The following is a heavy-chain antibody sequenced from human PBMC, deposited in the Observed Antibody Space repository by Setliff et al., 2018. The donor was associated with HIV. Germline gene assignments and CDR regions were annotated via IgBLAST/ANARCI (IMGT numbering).Heavy chain of an antibody. J-gene: IGHJ3*02. V-gene: IGHV3-15*01. D-gene: IGHD3-16*01. CDR3: STDIPYTGGGTFHI. CDR1: GSTFSTLW. Sequence: LRLSCVASGSTFSTLWMSWVRQAPGKGLEWVGLIKSKPDGETTDYAAPVKGRFTISRDDSKNTLYLQMSNLKTDDTAVHYCSTDIPYTGGGTFHIWGQGTMVTVSS. CDR2: IKSKPDGETT.